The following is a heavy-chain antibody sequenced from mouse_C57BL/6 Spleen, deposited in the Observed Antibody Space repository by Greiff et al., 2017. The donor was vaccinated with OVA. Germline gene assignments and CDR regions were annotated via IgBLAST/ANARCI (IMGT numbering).Heavy chain of an antibody. D-gene: IGHD2-3*01. CDR1: GFTFSSYT. CDR3: AGPYDGYCVAWFAY. V-gene: IGHV5-9*01. Sequence: EVQVVESGGGLVKPGGSLKLSCAASGFTFSSYTMSWVRQTPEKRLEWVATISGGGGNTYYPDSVKGRFTISRDNAKNTLYLQMGSLRSEDTALYDCAGPYDGYCVAWFAYWGQGTLVTVSA. J-gene: IGHJ3*01. CDR2: ISGGGGNT.